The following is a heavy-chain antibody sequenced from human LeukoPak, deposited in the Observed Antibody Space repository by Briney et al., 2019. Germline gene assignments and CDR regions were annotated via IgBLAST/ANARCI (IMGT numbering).Heavy chain of an antibody. D-gene: IGHD1-7*01. Sequence: ASVKVSCKVSGYTLTELSMHWVRRAPGKGLEWMGGFDPEDGETIYAQKFQGRVTMTEDTSTDTAYMELSSLRSEDTAVYYCATGVLELQRLPRNDYWGQGTLVTVSS. J-gene: IGHJ4*02. CDR2: FDPEDGET. CDR3: ATGVLELQRLPRNDY. V-gene: IGHV1-24*01. CDR1: GYTLTELS.